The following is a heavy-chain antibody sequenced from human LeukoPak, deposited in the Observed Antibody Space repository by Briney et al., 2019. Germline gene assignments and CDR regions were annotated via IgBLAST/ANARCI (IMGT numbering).Heavy chain of an antibody. CDR3: ARDYYGDYYFDS. D-gene: IGHD4-17*01. CDR2: ISRSSRYI. CDR1: GFTFTSYS. Sequence: GGSLRLSCAASGFTFTSYSMNWVRQAPGKGLEWVSSISRSSRYIYYADSVKGRFTISRDNAKNSLYLQMNRLRAEDTAVYYCARDYYGDYYFDSWGQGTLVTVSS. V-gene: IGHV3-21*01. J-gene: IGHJ4*02.